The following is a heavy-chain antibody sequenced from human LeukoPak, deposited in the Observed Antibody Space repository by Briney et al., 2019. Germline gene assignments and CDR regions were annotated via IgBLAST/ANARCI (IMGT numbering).Heavy chain of an antibody. CDR1: GGSISSSNW. V-gene: IGHV4-4*02. Sequence: PSETLSLTCAVSGGSISSSNWWSWVRQPPGKGLEWIGEIYHSGSTNYNPSLKSRVTISVDKSKNQFSLKLSSVTAADTAVYYCARGSYYYYYYGMDVWGQGTTVTVSS. CDR2: IYHSGST. J-gene: IGHJ6*02. CDR3: ARGSYYYYYYGMDV.